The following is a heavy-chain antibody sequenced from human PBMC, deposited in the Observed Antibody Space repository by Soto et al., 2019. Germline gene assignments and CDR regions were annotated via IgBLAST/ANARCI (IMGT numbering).Heavy chain of an antibody. V-gene: IGHV3-30*18. J-gene: IGHJ4*02. CDR1: GFTFSSYG. D-gene: IGHD1-1*01. CDR3: AKALERLIDY. CDR2: ISYDGSNK. Sequence: PGGSLRLSCAASGFTFSSYGMHWVRQAPGKGLEWVAVISYDGSNKYYADSVKGRFTISRDNSKNTLYLQMNSLRAEDTAVYYCAKALERLIDYWGQGTLVTVS.